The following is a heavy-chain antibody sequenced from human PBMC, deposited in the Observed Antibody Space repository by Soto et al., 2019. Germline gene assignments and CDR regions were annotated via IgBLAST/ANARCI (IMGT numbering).Heavy chain of an antibody. CDR1: SDSVSSSSYT. D-gene: IGHD5-12*01. J-gene: IGHJ4*02. CDR2: IYSSGST. V-gene: IGHV4-39*01. Sequence: SETLSLACTVSSDSVSSSSYTWGWIRQPPGKGPEWIGSIYSSGSTYYNPSLNSRVTVSVDTSKNQFSLKVTSVTAADTAVYYCAGGPGVARNYWGQGTLVTVSS. CDR3: AGGPGVARNY.